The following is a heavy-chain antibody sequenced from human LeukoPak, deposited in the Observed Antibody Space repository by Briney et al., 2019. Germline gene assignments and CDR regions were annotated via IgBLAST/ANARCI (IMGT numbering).Heavy chain of an antibody. CDR1: EVSVSSNY. V-gene: IGHV3-53*01. J-gene: IGHJ4*02. CDR3: ARGRFSGPDDY. D-gene: IGHD6-19*01. Sequence: GGSLRLSCAVSEVSVSSNYMSWGRQGPGEGLEWVSVIYSGGATYYADSVRGRFTISRDNSKNMVSLQMTSLEAEDTAVYYRARGRFSGPDDYWGQGTLVTVSS. CDR2: IYSGGAT.